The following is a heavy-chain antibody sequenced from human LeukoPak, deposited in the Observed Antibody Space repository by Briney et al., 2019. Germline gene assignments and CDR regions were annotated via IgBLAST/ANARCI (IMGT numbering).Heavy chain of an antibody. D-gene: IGHD3-10*01. CDR1: GFTFSSYG. V-gene: IGHV3-23*01. J-gene: IGHJ4*02. Sequence: GGSLRLSCAASGFTFSSYGVSWVRQAPGKGLEWVSAISGSGGSTYYADSVKGRFTISRDNSKNTLYLQMNSLRAEDTALYYCARGMIRGVMDYWGQGTLVTVSS. CDR2: ISGSGGST. CDR3: ARGMIRGVMDY.